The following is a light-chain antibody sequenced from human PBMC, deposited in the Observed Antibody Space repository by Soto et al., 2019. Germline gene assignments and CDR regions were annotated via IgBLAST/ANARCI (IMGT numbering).Light chain of an antibody. J-gene: IGLJ1*01. Sequence: QSVRAQLSSVSVSPGNKNTISCTGTSRDVGGYNYVSWHQLQPGKAPKLMVYEVSNRPSGISNRFSGSKSGNTASLTISGLQAEDEADYYCSSYTSSSTYVFGTGTKVTV. CDR3: SSYTSSSTYV. V-gene: IGLV2-14*01. CDR2: EVS. CDR1: SRDVGGYNY.